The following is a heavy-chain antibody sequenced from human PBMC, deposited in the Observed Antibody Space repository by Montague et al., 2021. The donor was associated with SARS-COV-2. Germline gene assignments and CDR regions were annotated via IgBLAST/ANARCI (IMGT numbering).Heavy chain of an antibody. CDR1: DDSISGGRYY. Sequence: TLSLTCTVSDDSISGGRYYWSWIRQPAGKGLEWIGRIYTSGNTNYNPSLKSRVSMLVDTSKNQLSLKLSSVTAADTAIYYCARARITGTTKDYYGMDVWGQGTTVTVS. J-gene: IGHJ6*02. V-gene: IGHV4-61*02. CDR2: IYTSGNT. CDR3: ARARITGTTKDYYGMDV. D-gene: IGHD1-7*01.